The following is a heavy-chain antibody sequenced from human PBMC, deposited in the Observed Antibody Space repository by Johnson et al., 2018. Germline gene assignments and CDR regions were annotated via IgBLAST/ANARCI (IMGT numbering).Heavy chain of an antibody. J-gene: IGHJ6*03. CDR3: ARDHYYDSSGYYPYYYYYMDV. V-gene: IGHV3-30-3*01. Sequence: QVQLVESGGGVVQPGRSXRLSCAASGFTFSNYAMHWVRQAPGKGLEWVAVISYDGSNKYYADSVKGRFTISRDNSKNTLYLQMNSLRAEDTAVYYCARDHYYDSSGYYPYYYYYMDVWGKGTTVTVSS. CDR2: ISYDGSNK. CDR1: GFTFSNYA. D-gene: IGHD3-22*01.